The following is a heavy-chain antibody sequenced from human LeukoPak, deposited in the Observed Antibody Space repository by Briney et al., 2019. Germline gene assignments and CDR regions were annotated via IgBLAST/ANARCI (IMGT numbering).Heavy chain of an antibody. J-gene: IGHJ4*02. V-gene: IGHV4-34*01. D-gene: IGHD3-3*01. CDR1: GVSFSGYY. CDR2: INHSGST. Sequence: SETLSLTCAVYGVSFSGYYWGWILQPPGKGLEWIGEINHSGSTNYNPSLKSRVTISVDTSKNQFSLKLSSVTAADTAVYYCARTWSGYSRHRNKKGYFDYWGQGTLVTVSS. CDR3: ARTWSGYSRHRNKKGYFDY.